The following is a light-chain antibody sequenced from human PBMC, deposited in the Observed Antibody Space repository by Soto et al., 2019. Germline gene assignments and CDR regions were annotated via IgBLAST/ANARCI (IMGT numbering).Light chain of an antibody. V-gene: IGLV1-44*01. CDR3: AAWDDSLNGHVI. CDR1: SSNIGSNA. Sequence: QAVVTQPPSASGTPGQRVTISCSGSSSNIGSNAVYWFQQLPGTAPKLLIYINNQRPSGVPDRFAGSKSGTSASLAITGLQSEDEAEYYCAAWDDSLNGHVIFGGGTKLTVL. J-gene: IGLJ2*01. CDR2: INN.